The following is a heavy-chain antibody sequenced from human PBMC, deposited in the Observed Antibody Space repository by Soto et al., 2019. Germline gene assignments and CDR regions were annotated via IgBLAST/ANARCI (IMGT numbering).Heavy chain of an antibody. V-gene: IGHV3-23*01. Sequence: GGSLRLSCAASGFSFVNYAMNWVRQAPGKGLEWVSGLSGSGTSTYYADSVKGRFTISRDNSRDTLFLQMNSLTADDTAVYYCAKATKNRGCFNPFDSWGQGALVTVSS. J-gene: IGHJ4*02. CDR1: GFSFVNYA. CDR2: LSGSGTST. D-gene: IGHD6-19*01. CDR3: AKATKNRGCFNPFDS.